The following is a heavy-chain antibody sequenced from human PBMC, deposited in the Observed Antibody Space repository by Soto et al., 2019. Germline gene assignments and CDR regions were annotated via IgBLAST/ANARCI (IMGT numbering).Heavy chain of an antibody. Sequence: ASVKVSCKASGYTFTSYDINWVRQATGQGLEWMGWMNPNSGNTGYAQKFQGRVTMTRYTSISTAYMELSSLRSEDTAVYYCARDMTTVDYYYYYYGMDVWGQGTTVTVSS. J-gene: IGHJ6*02. CDR1: GYTFTSYD. V-gene: IGHV1-8*01. CDR3: ARDMTTVDYYYYYYGMDV. D-gene: IGHD4-17*01. CDR2: MNPNSGNT.